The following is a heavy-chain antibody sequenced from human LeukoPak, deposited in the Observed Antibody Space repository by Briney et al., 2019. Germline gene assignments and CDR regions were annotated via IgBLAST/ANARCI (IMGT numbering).Heavy chain of an antibody. J-gene: IGHJ4*02. V-gene: IGHV5-51*01. D-gene: IGHD3-22*01. CDR2: INPGDSDT. CDR1: GYSFTRHW. Sequence: GESLKISCKGSGYSFTRHWIGWVRQMPGKGLEWMGIINPGDSDTRYSPSSQGQVTMSADKSINTAYLQWSSLKASDTAIYYCARRYSTGYSYYLDYWGQGTLVTVPS. CDR3: ARRYSTGYSYYLDY.